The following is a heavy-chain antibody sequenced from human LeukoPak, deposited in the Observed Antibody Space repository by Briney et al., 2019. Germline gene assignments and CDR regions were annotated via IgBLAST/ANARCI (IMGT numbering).Heavy chain of an antibody. CDR2: NSGSGGST. J-gene: IGHJ4*02. V-gene: IGHV3-23*01. CDR1: GFTFDDYE. CDR3: AKAHGGSYHSGID. Sequence: GGSLRLSCAASGFTFDDYEMSWVRQAPGKGLEWVSGNSGSGGSTYYADSVKGRFSISRDNSKNTLYLQLNSLRVEDTAEYYCAKAHGGSYHSGIDWGQGTLVIVSS. D-gene: IGHD1-26*01.